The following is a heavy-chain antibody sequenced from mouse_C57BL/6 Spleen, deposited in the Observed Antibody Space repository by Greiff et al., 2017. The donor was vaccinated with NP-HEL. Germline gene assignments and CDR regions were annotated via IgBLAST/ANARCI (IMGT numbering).Heavy chain of an antibody. V-gene: IGHV1-52*01. CDR1: GYTFTSYW. Sequence: VQLQQSGAELVRPGSSVKLSCKASGYTFTSYWMHWVKQRPIQGLEWIGNIDPSDSETHYNQKFKDKATLTVDKSSSTAYMQLSSLTSEDSAVYYCARRGYSNSFAYWGQGTLVTVSA. CDR3: ARRGYSNSFAY. J-gene: IGHJ3*01. D-gene: IGHD2-5*01. CDR2: IDPSDSET.